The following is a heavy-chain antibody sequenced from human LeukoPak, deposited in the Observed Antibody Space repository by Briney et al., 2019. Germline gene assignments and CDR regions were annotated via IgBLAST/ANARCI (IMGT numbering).Heavy chain of an antibody. CDR2: IKQDGSEK. CDR3: ARDVTRYSNSWYYDY. V-gene: IGHV3-7*01. Sequence: GGSLRLSCAASGFTFSSYWMSWVRQAPGKGLEWVANIKQDGSEKYYVDSVKGRFTISRDNAKNSLYLQMNSLRAEDTAVYYCARDVTRYSNSWYYDYWGQGTLVTVSS. J-gene: IGHJ4*02. CDR1: GFTFSSYW. D-gene: IGHD6-13*01.